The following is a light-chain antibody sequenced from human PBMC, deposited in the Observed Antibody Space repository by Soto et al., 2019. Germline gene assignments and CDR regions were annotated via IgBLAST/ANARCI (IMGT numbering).Light chain of an antibody. Sequence: QSALTQPRSVSGSPGQAVTISCTGTSSDIGAYNYVFWYQQYPGKSPKLIIYDVFKRPSGVPSRFSASKSGNTASLTITGLQTEDEADYHCSSLAGSYHLVFGGGTKVTVL. J-gene: IGLJ3*02. CDR1: SSDIGAYNY. CDR3: SSLAGSYHLV. CDR2: DVF. V-gene: IGLV2-11*01.